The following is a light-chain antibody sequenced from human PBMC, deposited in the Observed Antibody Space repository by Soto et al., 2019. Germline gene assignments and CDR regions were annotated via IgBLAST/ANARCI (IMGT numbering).Light chain of an antibody. J-gene: IGLJ2*01. CDR3: QSYGTNTVV. Sequence: LTQPHSVAESPGKTVTISCTRSSGSIGSNSVQWYRQRPGSAPTIVIYEDDQRPSGVPNRFAGSIDRSSNSASLTISGLQTEDEADYYCQSYGTNTVVFGGGTKLTVL. V-gene: IGLV6-57*04. CDR2: EDD. CDR1: SGSIGSNS.